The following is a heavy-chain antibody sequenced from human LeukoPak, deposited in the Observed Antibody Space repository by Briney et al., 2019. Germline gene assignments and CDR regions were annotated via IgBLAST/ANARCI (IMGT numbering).Heavy chain of an antibody. CDR3: ARDAHHDYGDYNFDY. CDR1: GYSISSGYY. Sequence: SETLSLTCTVSGYSISSGYYWGWIRQPPGKGLEWIGSIYHSGSTYYNPSLKSRVTISVDTSKNQFSLKLSSVTAADTAVYYCARDAHHDYGDYNFDYWGQGTLVTVSS. V-gene: IGHV4-38-2*02. J-gene: IGHJ4*02. D-gene: IGHD4-17*01. CDR2: IYHSGST.